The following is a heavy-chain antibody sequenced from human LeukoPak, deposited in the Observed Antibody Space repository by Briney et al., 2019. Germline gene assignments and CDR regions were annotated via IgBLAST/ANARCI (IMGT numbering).Heavy chain of an antibody. CDR2: INQSGST. CDR3: ARGGLVRGVIPN. CDR1: GGSFSGYY. V-gene: IGHV4-34*01. D-gene: IGHD3-10*01. J-gene: IGHJ4*02. Sequence: PSETLSLTCAVYGGSFSGYYWSWIRQPPGKGLEWIGEINQSGSTNYNPSLKSRVTISVDTSKNQFSLKLSSVTAADTAVYYCARGGLVRGVIPNWGQGTLVTVSS.